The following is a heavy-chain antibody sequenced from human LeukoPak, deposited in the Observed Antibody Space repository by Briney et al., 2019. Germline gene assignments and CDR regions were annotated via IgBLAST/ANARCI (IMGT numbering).Heavy chain of an antibody. CDR3: ARVPVATMGADY. Sequence: SETLSLTCTVSGGSISSGGYYWRWLRQHPGKGLEWIGYIYYSGSTYYNPSLKSRVTISVDTSKNQFSLKLSSVTAADTAVYYCARVPVATMGADYWGQGTLVTVSS. D-gene: IGHD5-12*01. CDR2: IYYSGST. J-gene: IGHJ4*02. V-gene: IGHV4-31*03. CDR1: GGSISSGGYY.